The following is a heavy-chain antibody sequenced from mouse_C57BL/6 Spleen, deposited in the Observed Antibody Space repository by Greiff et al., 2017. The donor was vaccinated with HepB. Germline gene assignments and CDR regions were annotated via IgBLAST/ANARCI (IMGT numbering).Heavy chain of an antibody. CDR1: GYAFSSSW. J-gene: IGHJ1*03. V-gene: IGHV1-82*01. Sequence: VQLVESGPELVKPGASVKISCKASGYAFSSSWMNWVKQRPGKGLEWIGRIYPGDGDTNYNGKFKGKATLTADKSSSTAYMQLSSLTSEDSAVYFCARSVTGTGYFDVWGTGTTVTVSS. D-gene: IGHD4-1*01. CDR2: IYPGDGDT. CDR3: ARSVTGTGYFDV.